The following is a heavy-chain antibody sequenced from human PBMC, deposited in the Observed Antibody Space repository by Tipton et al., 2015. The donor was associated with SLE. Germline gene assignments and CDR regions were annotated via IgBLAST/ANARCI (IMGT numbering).Heavy chain of an antibody. CDR1: GYTFTNYD. CDR2: MNPNSGNT. D-gene: IGHD3-10*01. J-gene: IGHJ6*02. CDR3: ARGSVIGTVPFGVVV. Sequence: QSGAEVKKPGASVKVSCKASGYTFTNYDINWVRQATGQGLEWMGWMNPNSGNTGCAQKFQGRVTMTRNTSIGTAYMELRTLRYEDTAVYYCARGSVIGTVPFGVVVWGQGTTVIVSS. V-gene: IGHV1-8*01.